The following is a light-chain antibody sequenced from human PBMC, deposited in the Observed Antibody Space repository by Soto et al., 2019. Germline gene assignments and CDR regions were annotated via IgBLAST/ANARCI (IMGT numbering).Light chain of an antibody. J-gene: IGLJ2*01. Sequence: QPVLTQPPSVSGAPGQRVTISCTGSSSNIGAGYDVHWYQQLPGTAPKLLIYGNSNRPSGVPDRFSGSKSDTSASLAITGLQADDEADYYCQSYDTSLSGGVFGGGTKLTVL. CDR1: SSNIGAGYD. V-gene: IGLV1-40*01. CDR3: QSYDTSLSGGV. CDR2: GNS.